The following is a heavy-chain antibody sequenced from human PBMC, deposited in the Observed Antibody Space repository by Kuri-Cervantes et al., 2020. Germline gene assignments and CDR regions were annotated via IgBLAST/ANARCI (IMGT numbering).Heavy chain of an antibody. J-gene: IGHJ3*02. Sequence: SETLSLTCTVSGGSISSSSYYWSWIRQPPGKGLEWIGEINHSGSTNYNPSLKSRVTISVDTSKNQFSLKLSSLTAADTAVYYCARVLDWLDAFDIWGQGTMVTVSS. CDR1: GGSISSSSYY. CDR3: ARVLDWLDAFDI. V-gene: IGHV4-39*07. D-gene: IGHD3/OR15-3a*01. CDR2: INHSGST.